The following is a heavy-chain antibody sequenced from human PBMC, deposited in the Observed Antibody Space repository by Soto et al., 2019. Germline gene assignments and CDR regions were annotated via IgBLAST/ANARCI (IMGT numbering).Heavy chain of an antibody. Sequence: PGGSLRLSCAASGFTFSNAWMSWVRQAPGKGLEWVGHIKSKKDGGATDFAAPVKGRFAISRDDSKNTLYLQMNSLKTEDTAVYFCTTDYYDATGYYGYFQYWGQGTLVTVSS. D-gene: IGHD3-22*01. CDR1: GFTFSNAW. J-gene: IGHJ1*01. CDR3: TTDYYDATGYYGYFQY. CDR2: IKSKKDGGAT. V-gene: IGHV3-15*01.